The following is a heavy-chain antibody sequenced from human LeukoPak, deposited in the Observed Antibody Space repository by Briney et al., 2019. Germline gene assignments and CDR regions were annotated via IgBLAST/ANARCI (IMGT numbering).Heavy chain of an antibody. Sequence: ASVKVSCKVSGYTLTELSMHWVRQAPGKGLEWMGGFDPEDGETIYAQKFQGRATMTEDTSTDTAYMELSSLRSEDTAVYYCETGEIYGGYGGDYFDYWGQGTLVTVSS. CDR3: ETGEIYGGYGGDYFDY. CDR1: GYTLTELS. J-gene: IGHJ4*02. V-gene: IGHV1-24*01. D-gene: IGHD5-12*01. CDR2: FDPEDGET.